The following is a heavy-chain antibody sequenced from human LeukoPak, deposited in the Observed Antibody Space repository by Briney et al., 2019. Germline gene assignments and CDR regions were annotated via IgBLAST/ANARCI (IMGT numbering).Heavy chain of an antibody. V-gene: IGHV4-59*01. CDR2: IYHSGGT. CDR3: ARGGSLFEY. CDR1: GGSISGYY. J-gene: IGHJ4*02. D-gene: IGHD3-10*01. Sequence: SETLSLTCAVSGGSISGYYWSWIRQPPGKGLEWIGYIYHSGGTSYSPSLKSRVTISIDMSKNQFSLKLSSVTAADTAVYYCARGGSLFEYWGQGTLVTVSS.